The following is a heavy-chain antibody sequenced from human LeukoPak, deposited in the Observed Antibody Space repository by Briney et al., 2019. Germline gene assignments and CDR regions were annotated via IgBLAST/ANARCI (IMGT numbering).Heavy chain of an antibody. CDR3: ARGDYGDFYYYYYGMDV. Sequence: GASVKVSCKASGYTFTDYYIHWVRQAPGQGLEWMGCINPNSGGTNYEQKFQGRVTMTRDTSISTAYMELSRLKSDDTAVYYCARGDYGDFYYYYYGMDVWGQGTTVTVSS. J-gene: IGHJ6*02. V-gene: IGHV1-2*02. CDR2: INPNSGGT. D-gene: IGHD4-17*01. CDR1: GYTFTDYY.